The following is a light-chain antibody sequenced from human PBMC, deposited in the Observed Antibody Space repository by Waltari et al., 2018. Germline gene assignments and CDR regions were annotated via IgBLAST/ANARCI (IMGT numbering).Light chain of an antibody. J-gene: IGKJ4*01. CDR1: QNIYTN. CDR2: GAS. CDR3: QQYHHNPPT. V-gene: IGKV1-6*01. Sequence: IQMTQSPSALSASVGDRVTISCRASQNIYTNLAWYQQKPGKAPNLLIYGASSYPSGIPSRFSGSGSRTDFTLTISSLQPEDSATYYCQQYHHNPPTFGGGTRVEIK.